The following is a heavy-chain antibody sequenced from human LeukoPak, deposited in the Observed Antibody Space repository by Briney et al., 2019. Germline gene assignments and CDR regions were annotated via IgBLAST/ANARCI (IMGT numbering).Heavy chain of an antibody. CDR2: IKSKTDGGTT. V-gene: IGHV3-15*01. Sequence: GGSLRLSCAASGFTFSNAWMSWVRPAPGKGLEWVGRIKSKTDGGTTDYAAPVKGRFTISRDDSKNTLYLQMNSLKTEDTAVYYCARTMGAGVYYYYYMDVWGKGTTVTISS. J-gene: IGHJ6*03. CDR1: GFTFSNAW. D-gene: IGHD1-1*01. CDR3: ARTMGAGVYYYYYMDV.